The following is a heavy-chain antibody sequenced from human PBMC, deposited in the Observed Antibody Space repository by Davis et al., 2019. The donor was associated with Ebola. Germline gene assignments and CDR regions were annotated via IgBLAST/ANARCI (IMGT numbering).Heavy chain of an antibody. Sequence: PGGSLRLSCAASGFTFSSYAMSWVRQAPGKGLEWVSAISGSGGSTYYADSVKGRFTISRDNSKNTLYLQMNSLRAEDTAVYYCARSDYGGSTGDYYFDYWGQGTLVTVSS. CDR1: GFTFSSYA. V-gene: IGHV3-23*01. CDR2: ISGSGGST. CDR3: ARSDYGGSTGDYYFDY. J-gene: IGHJ4*02. D-gene: IGHD4-23*01.